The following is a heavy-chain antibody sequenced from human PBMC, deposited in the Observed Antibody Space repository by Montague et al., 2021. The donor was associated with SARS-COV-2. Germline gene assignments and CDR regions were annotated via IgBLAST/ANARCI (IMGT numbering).Heavy chain of an antibody. CDR2: VYPNGGS. J-gene: IGHJ3*02. CDR3: GRDQRGDFYPGALDI. V-gene: IGHV4-61*02. D-gene: IGHD1-26*01. Sequence: TLSLTCTTSGGSIRFGSYCWTWIRQPAGKGLEWIGGVYPNGGSKYNPSLKSRVTISLDTSKNQFSLRLTSVTAADTAVYYCGRDQRGDFYPGALDIWGQGTTVTVSS. CDR1: GGSIRFGSYC.